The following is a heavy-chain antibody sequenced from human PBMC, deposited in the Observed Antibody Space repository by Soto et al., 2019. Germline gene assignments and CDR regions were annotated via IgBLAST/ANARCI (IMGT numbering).Heavy chain of an antibody. J-gene: IGHJ5*02. V-gene: IGHV1-18*01. D-gene: IGHD2-2*01. Sequence: ASVKVSCKASGNTFTNFGVTWVRQAPGQGLEWMGWISAYTDDPNYAQKFQGRVTMTIDTSTSTAYLDLRSLTSDDTAVYYCARVIPGAEAWFDPWGQGTLVTVSS. CDR3: ARVIPGAEAWFDP. CDR1: GNTFTNFG. CDR2: ISAYTDDP.